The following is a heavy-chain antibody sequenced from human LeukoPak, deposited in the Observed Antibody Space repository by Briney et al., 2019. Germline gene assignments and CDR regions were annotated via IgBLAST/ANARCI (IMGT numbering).Heavy chain of an antibody. Sequence: SETLSLACAVYGGSFSGYYWSWIRQPPGKGLEWIGEINHSGSTNYNPSLKSRVTISVDTSKNQFSLKLSSVTAADTAVYYCARVSSGWSDAFDIWGQGTMVTVSS. CDR2: INHSGST. CDR3: ARVSSGWSDAFDI. J-gene: IGHJ3*02. D-gene: IGHD6-19*01. V-gene: IGHV4-34*01. CDR1: GGSFSGYY.